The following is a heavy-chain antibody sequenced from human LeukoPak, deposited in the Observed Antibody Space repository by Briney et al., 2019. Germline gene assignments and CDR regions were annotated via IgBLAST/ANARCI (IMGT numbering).Heavy chain of an antibody. CDR1: GFTFSSYS. D-gene: IGHD6-13*01. CDR3: ARDRERIAAAGTFDY. CDR2: ISSSSSYI. J-gene: IGHJ4*02. V-gene: IGHV3-21*01. Sequence: PGGSLRLSCAASGFTFSSYSMNWVRQAPGKGLEWVSSISSSSSYIYYADSVKGRFTISRDNAKNSLYLQMNSLRAEDTAVYYCARDRERIAAAGTFDYWGQGALVTVSS.